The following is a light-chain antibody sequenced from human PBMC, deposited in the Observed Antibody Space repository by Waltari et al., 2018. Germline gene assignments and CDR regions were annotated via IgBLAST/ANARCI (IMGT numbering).Light chain of an antibody. CDR2: GKD. J-gene: IGLJ2*01. CDR3: SSRDISGDVV. Sequence: SSELTQDPAVSVALGQTVRITCHGNILRTFYANWCRQKPGQAPELVINGKDNRPSGLTARCSASSSGTTTSLTITGAQAEDEADYYCSSRDISGDVVFGGGTELTVL. CDR1: ILRTFY. V-gene: IGLV3-19*01.